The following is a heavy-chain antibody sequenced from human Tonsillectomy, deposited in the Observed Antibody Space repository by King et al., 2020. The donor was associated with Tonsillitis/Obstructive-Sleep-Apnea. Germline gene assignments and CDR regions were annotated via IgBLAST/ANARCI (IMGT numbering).Heavy chain of an antibody. D-gene: IGHD6-19*01. CDR3: ARDPDVNQWLSPLFDS. Sequence: VQLVESGGGVVQPGRSMRLSCAASGFIFSNYTMHWVRQAPGKGLDWVAVISYDGSNKYYAASVKGRFTISRDNSKNTMYLQMPSLRTEDSSGFFCARDPDVNQWLSPLFDSWGQGTLVTVSS. V-gene: IGHV3-30*04. CDR2: ISYDGSNK. CDR1: GFIFSNYT. J-gene: IGHJ5*01.